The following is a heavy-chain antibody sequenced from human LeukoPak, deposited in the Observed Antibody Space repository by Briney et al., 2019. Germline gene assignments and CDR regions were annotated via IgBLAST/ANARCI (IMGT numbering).Heavy chain of an antibody. CDR1: GFTFSSYS. D-gene: IGHD3-3*01. Sequence: GGSLRLSCAASGFTFSSYSMNCVRQAPGKGLEWVSSIRSSSSYIYYADSVKGRFIISRDNAKNSLYLRMNSLRAEDTAVYYCARDLGTIFGVVIIPHYYYYYGMDVWGQGTTVTVSS. CDR3: ARDLGTIFGVVIIPHYYYYYGMDV. J-gene: IGHJ6*02. V-gene: IGHV3-21*01. CDR2: IRSSSSYI.